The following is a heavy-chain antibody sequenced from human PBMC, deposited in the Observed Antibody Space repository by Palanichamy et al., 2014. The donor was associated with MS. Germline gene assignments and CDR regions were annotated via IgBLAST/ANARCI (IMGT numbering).Heavy chain of an antibody. CDR3: ARGPTPQYCSGGSCLIYYYYGMDV. D-gene: IGHD2-15*01. CDR1: GYTFTSYG. CDR2: ISAYNGNT. J-gene: IGHJ6*02. Sequence: VQSGAEVKKPGASVKVSCKASGYTFTSYGISWVRQAPGQGLEWMGWISAYNGNTNYAQKLQGRVTMTTDTSTSTAYMELRSLRSDDTAVYYCARGPTPQYCSGGSCLIYYYYGMDVWGQGTTVTVSS. V-gene: IGHV1-18*04.